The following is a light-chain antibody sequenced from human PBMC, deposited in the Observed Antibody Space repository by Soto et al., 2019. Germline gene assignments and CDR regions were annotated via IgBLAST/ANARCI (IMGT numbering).Light chain of an antibody. CDR2: EGS. CDR3: CSYAGGGTWV. Sequence: QSVLTQPASVSGSPGQSITFSCTGTSSDVGTYNIVSWYQQYPGKAPKLMIYEGSKRPSGVSNRFSGSKSGNTASLTISGLQAEDEADYYCCSYAGGGTWVFGGGTKLTVL. J-gene: IGLJ3*02. V-gene: IGLV2-23*01. CDR1: SSDVGTYNI.